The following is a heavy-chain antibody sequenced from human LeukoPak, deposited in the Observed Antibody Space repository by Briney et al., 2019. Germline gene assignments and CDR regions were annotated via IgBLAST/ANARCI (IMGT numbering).Heavy chain of an antibody. CDR1: GFTFSGYS. J-gene: IGHJ4*02. D-gene: IGHD2-8*01. CDR2: FGARSTSI. V-gene: IGHV3-21*04. Sequence: PGGSLRLSCTASGFTFSGYSMNWIRQAPGKGLEWVSSFGARSTSIYHAGSVKGRFAISRDNAKNSLYLQMNSLRAEDTAVYYCAKDTYCTNGVCYIPDYWGQGTLITVSS. CDR3: AKDTYCTNGVCYIPDY.